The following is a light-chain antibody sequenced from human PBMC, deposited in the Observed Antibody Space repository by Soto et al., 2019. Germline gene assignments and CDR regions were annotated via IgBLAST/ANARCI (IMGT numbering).Light chain of an antibody. CDR1: QSVSSNY. V-gene: IGKV3-20*01. CDR2: GAS. CDR3: QQYGSSSWT. J-gene: IGKJ1*01. Sequence: ENVFTQSPCTLSLSPGESATLSCRASQSVSSNYFAWYQQKPGQAPRLLIYGASSRATGIPDRFSGSGSGTEFTLTISRLEPEDFAVYYCQQYGSSSWTFGQGTKVDIK.